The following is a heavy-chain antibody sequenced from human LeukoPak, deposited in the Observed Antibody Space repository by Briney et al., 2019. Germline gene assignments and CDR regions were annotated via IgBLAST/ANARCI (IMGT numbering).Heavy chain of an antibody. J-gene: IGHJ4*02. CDR1: GFTFSTYD. Sequence: GGSLRLSCAASGFTFSTYDMHWVRQAPGKGLEWVAFIRYDGRNKYYADSVKGRFTISRDNSKNTLYLQMNSLRAEDTAVYYCAKNVDTAMGRNPATQASSIYWGQGTLVTVSS. CDR2: IRYDGRNK. CDR3: AKNVDTAMGRNPATQASSIY. D-gene: IGHD5-18*01. V-gene: IGHV3-30*02.